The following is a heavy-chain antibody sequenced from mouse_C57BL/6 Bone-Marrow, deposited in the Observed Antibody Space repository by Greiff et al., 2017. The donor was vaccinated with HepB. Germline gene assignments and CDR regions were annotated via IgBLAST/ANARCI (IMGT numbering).Heavy chain of an antibody. V-gene: IGHV1-66*01. D-gene: IGHD2-3*01. CDR3: ARCDVYFDY. J-gene: IGHJ2*01. CDR1: GYSFTSYY. Sequence: VQGVESGPELVKPGASVKISCKASGYSFTSYYIHWVKQRPGQGLEWIGWIYPGSGNTKYNEKFKGRATLTADTTSSTAYMQLSSLTSEDSAVYYCARCDVYFDYWGQGTTLTVSS. CDR2: IYPGSGNT.